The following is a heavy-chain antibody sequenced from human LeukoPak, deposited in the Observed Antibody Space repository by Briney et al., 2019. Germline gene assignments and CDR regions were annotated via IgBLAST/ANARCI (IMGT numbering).Heavy chain of an antibody. CDR1: GFTFDDYA. V-gene: IGHV3-43*02. J-gene: IGHJ6*02. D-gene: IGHD5-18*01. CDR2: ISGDGGST. Sequence: GGSLRLSCAASGFTFDDYAMHWVRQAPGKGLEWVSLISGDGGSTYYADSVKGRSTISRDNSKNSLYLQMNSLRTEDTALYYCAISGYSYGFRDYYYYGMDVWGQGTTVTVSS. CDR3: AISGYSYGFRDYYYYGMDV.